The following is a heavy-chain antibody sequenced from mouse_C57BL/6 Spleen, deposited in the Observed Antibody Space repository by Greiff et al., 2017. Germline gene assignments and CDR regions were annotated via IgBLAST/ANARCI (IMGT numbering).Heavy chain of an antibody. CDR1: GYTFTSYW. Sequence: QVQLQQPGAELVRPGSSVKLSCKASGYTFTSYWMHWVKQRPIQGLEWIGNIDPSDSETHYNQKFKDKATLTVDKSSSTAYMQLSSLTSEDSAVYYCARGDYDSSLMDYWGQGTSVTVSS. CDR3: ARGDYDSSLMDY. D-gene: IGHD1-1*01. V-gene: IGHV1-52*01. J-gene: IGHJ4*01. CDR2: IDPSDSET.